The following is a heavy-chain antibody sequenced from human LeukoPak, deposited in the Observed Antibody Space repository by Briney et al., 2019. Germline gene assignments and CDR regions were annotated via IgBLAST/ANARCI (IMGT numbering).Heavy chain of an antibody. CDR1: GFTFSSYA. V-gene: IGHV3-23*01. CDR3: ARDRQAYCTTTTCSRNRDYYYYMDV. CDR2: ISGSGGST. D-gene: IGHD2-2*01. J-gene: IGHJ6*03. Sequence: PGGSLRLSCAASGFTFSSYAMSWVRQAPGKGPEWVSGISGSGGSTYYADSVKGRFSVSRDNSKNTLYLQMNSLSAEDTAVYYCARDRQAYCTTTTCSRNRDYYYYMDVWGKGTTVTVSS.